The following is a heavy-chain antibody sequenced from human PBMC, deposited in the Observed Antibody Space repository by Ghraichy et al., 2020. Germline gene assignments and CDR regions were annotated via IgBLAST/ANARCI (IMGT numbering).Heavy chain of an antibody. J-gene: IGHJ1*01. V-gene: IGHV4-39*01. D-gene: IGHD3-10*01. CDR2: IYYTGST. Sequence: SETLSLTCTVSGGSISSTDYYCNWIRQSPGKGLEWIGGIYYTGSTYYNPSLKSRATISVDTSKNQFSLNLGSVTAADTAVYYCARSYGSYVDWGQGTLVTVSS. CDR3: ARSYGSYVD. CDR1: GGSISSTDYY.